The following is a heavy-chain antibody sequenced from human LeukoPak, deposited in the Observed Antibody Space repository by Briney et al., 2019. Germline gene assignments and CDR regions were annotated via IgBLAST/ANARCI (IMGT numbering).Heavy chain of an antibody. CDR2: ISYDGSDK. Sequence: GRSLRLSCAASGFAFRNYGMHWVRQAPGKGLEWVAVISYDGSDKFYGDSVKGRFTISRDNSKNTLYLQMNSLRAEDTAVYYCAKVLLAFGYNYYGMDVWGQGTTVTVSS. D-gene: IGHD3-16*01. V-gene: IGHV3-30*18. J-gene: IGHJ6*02. CDR1: GFAFRNYG. CDR3: AKVLLAFGYNYYGMDV.